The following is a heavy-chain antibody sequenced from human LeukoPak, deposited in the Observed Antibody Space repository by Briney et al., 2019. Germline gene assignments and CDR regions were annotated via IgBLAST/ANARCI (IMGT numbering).Heavy chain of an antibody. CDR1: GGSMSTSTYY. CDR2: IYYSGST. D-gene: IGHD6-13*01. V-gene: IGHV4-39*01. CDR3: ARHAAAAGTEFFQY. J-gene: IGHJ1*01. Sequence: SVTLSLTCTVSGGSMSTSTYYWGWIRQPPGKGLEWLGSIYYSGSTYYNPSLKSRVTTSIDTSKNQFSLKLSSVTAADTAVYYCARHAAAAGTEFFQYWGQGTLVTVFS.